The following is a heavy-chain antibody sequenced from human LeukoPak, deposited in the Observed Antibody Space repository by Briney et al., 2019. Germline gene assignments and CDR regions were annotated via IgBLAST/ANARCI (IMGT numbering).Heavy chain of an antibody. CDR1: GYTFTGYY. J-gene: IGHJ4*02. V-gene: IGHV1-2*02. CDR3: ARASGLGYSYEIDY. Sequence: ASVKVSCKASGYTFTGYYMHWVRQAPGQGLEWMGWINPNSGGTNYAQKFQGRVTVTRDTSISTAYMELSRLRSDDTAVYYCARASGLGYSYEIDYWGQGTLVTVSS. D-gene: IGHD5-18*01. CDR2: INPNSGGT.